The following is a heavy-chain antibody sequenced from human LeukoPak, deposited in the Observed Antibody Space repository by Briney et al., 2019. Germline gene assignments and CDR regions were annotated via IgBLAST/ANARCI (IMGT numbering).Heavy chain of an antibody. V-gene: IGHV3-30-3*01. D-gene: IGHD2-2*01. J-gene: IGHJ4*02. CDR3: AKGGSTALTAAEY. CDR2: ISYDGSNK. CDR1: VYTFSSYP. Sequence: GKSLRLSWAASVYTFSSYPMHWVRKAPCKGLEWVAVISYDGSNKYYADSVKGRFTISRDNAKNTLSLRMNSLRADDTAVYYCAKGGSTALTAAEYWGQGTLVTVSS.